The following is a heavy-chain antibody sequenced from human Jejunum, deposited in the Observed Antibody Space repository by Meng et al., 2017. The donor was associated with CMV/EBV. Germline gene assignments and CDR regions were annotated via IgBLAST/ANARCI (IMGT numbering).Heavy chain of an antibody. CDR1: GFLFSNAW. CDR2: IKSKADGETT. Sequence: EVLVVDSGGGLLKPVESLRLSCAASGFLFSNAWMSWVRQGPGKGLEWVGRIKSKADGETTDYASPVKGRFTISRDDSKNTLYLEMNSLKTEDTAIYYCTTAYGGSFSNWGQGTLVTVSS. J-gene: IGHJ4*02. V-gene: IGHV3-15*01. CDR3: TTAYGGSFSN. D-gene: IGHD1-26*01.